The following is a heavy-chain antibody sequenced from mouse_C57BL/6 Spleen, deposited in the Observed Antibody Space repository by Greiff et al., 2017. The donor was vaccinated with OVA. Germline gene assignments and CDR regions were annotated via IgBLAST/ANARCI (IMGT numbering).Heavy chain of an antibody. CDR3: ARRDIYYGSSLHFDY. V-gene: IGHV1-81*01. J-gene: IGHJ2*01. Sequence: VQLQQSGAELARPGASVKLSCKASGYTFTSYGISWVKQRTGQGLEWIGEIYPRSGNTYYNEKFKGKATLTADKSSSTAYMELRSLTSEDSAVYFCARRDIYYGSSLHFDYWGQGTTLTVSS. D-gene: IGHD1-1*01. CDR1: GYTFTSYG. CDR2: IYPRSGNT.